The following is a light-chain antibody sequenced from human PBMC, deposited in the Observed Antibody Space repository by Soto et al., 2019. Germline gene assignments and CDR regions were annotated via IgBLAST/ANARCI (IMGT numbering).Light chain of an antibody. Sequence: QSGLTQPASVSGSPGQWITISCTGTSSDVGGYNYVSWYQHHPGKAPKLIIYDVTNRPSGVSNPFSGSKSGNTASLTISGLQPEYEPNYSCSSYTTSNTRQIAFGTGTKVTVL. CDR2: DVT. V-gene: IGLV2-14*03. J-gene: IGLJ1*01. CDR1: SSDVGGYNY. CDR3: SSYTTSNTRQIA.